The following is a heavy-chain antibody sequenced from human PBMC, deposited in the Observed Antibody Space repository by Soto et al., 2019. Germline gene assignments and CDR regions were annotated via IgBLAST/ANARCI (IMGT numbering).Heavy chain of an antibody. CDR2: IGTSSSYI. CDR1: GFTFSSYT. J-gene: IGHJ6*02. D-gene: IGHD4-17*01. V-gene: IGHV3-21*01. CDR3: ARDSVRDYLYYYYGMDV. Sequence: GGSLRLSCAASGFTFSSYTMNWVRQAPGRGLEWVSSIGTSSSYIYYADSVKGRFTISRDNAKNSLFLQMNSLRADDTAVYYCARDSVRDYLYYYYGMDVWRQGTTVTVSS.